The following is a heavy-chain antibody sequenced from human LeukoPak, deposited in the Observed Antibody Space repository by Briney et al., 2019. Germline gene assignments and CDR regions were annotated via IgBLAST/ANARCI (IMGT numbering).Heavy chain of an antibody. Sequence: SSETLSLTCTVSGGSISSSSYYWGWIRQPPGKGLEWIGSIYYSGSTYYNPSLKSRVTISVDTSKNQFSLKLSSVTAADTAVYYCARSTLRGYSSGWFYWGQGTLVTVSS. J-gene: IGHJ4*02. D-gene: IGHD6-19*01. V-gene: IGHV4-39*01. CDR2: IYYSGST. CDR1: GGSISSSSYY. CDR3: ARSTLRGYSSGWFY.